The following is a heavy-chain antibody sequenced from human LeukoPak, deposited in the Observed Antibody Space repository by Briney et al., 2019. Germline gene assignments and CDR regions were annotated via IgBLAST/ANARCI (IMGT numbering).Heavy chain of an antibody. Sequence: SETLSLTCTVSGGSISSYYWSWIRQPPGKGLEWIGYIYYSGSTNYNPSLKSRVTISVDTSKNQFSLKLSSVTAADTAVYYCARRSLVEAAGFDYWGQGTLVTVSS. CDR2: IYYSGST. V-gene: IGHV4-59*01. D-gene: IGHD6-25*01. J-gene: IGHJ4*02. CDR3: ARRSLVEAAGFDY. CDR1: GGSISSYY.